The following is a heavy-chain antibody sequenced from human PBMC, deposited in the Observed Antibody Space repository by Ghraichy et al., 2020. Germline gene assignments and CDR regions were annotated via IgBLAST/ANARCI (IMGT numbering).Heavy chain of an antibody. V-gene: IGHV3-74*01. CDR2: INSDGSST. CDR3: ARDVRRWAYYYDSSGSFWYFDL. CDR1: GFTFSSYW. D-gene: IGHD3-22*01. Sequence: LTCAASGFTFSSYWMHWVRQAPGKGLVWVSRINSDGSSTSYADSVKGRFTISRDNAKNALYLQMNSLRAEDTAVYYCARDVRRWAYYYDSSGSFWYFDLWGRGTLVTVSS. J-gene: IGHJ2*01.